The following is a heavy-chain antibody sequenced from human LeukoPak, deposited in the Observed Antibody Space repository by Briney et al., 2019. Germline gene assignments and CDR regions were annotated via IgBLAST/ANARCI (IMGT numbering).Heavy chain of an antibody. Sequence: TGGSLRLSCAASGFTFSSYAMHWVRQAPGKGLEWVAVISYDGSNKYYADSVKGRFTISRDNFKNTLYLQMNSLRAEDTAVYYCARGTSIAARPAFDYWGQGTLVTVSS. D-gene: IGHD6-6*01. CDR3: ARGTSIAARPAFDY. J-gene: IGHJ4*02. V-gene: IGHV3-30*01. CDR1: GFTFSSYA. CDR2: ISYDGSNK.